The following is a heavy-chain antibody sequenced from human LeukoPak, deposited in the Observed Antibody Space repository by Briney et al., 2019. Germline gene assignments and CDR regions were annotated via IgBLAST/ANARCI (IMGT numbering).Heavy chain of an antibody. CDR2: IKQDGSEK. CDR1: GFTFSTYA. J-gene: IGHJ4*02. D-gene: IGHD3-22*01. CDR3: ARVHYDSSGYYYDY. V-gene: IGHV3-7*01. Sequence: GGSLRLSCAASGFTFSTYAMHWVRQAPGKGLEWVANIKQDGSEKYYVDSVKGRFTISRDNAKNSLYLQMNSLRAEDTAVYYCARVHYDSSGYYYDYWGQGTLVTVSS.